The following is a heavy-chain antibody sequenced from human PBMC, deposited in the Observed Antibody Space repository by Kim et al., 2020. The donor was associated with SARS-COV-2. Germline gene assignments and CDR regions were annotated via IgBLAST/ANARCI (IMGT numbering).Heavy chain of an antibody. J-gene: IGHJ6*02. CDR2: MNPNSGNT. V-gene: IGHV1-8*01. D-gene: IGHD5-18*01. CDR3: ARAPPSEGTAMVTQWLYYYYYGMDV. Sequence: ASVKVSCKASGYTFTSYDINWVRQATGQGLEWMGWMNPNSGNTGYAQKFQGRVTMTRNTSISTAYMELSSLRSEDTAVYYCARAPPSEGTAMVTQWLYYYYYGMDVWGQGTTVTVSS. CDR1: GYTFTSYD.